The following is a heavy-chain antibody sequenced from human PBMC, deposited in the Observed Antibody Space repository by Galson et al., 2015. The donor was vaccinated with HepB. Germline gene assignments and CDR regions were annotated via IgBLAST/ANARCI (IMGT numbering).Heavy chain of an antibody. Sequence: SLRLSCAASGFTFSSYAMSWVRQAPGKGLEWVSAISGSGGSTYYADSVKGRFTISRDNSKNTLYLQMNSLRAEDTAVYYCAKSLMVRGVIGPLNYWGQGTLVTVSS. CDR1: GFTFSSYA. V-gene: IGHV3-23*01. CDR3: AKSLMVRGVIGPLNY. J-gene: IGHJ4*02. D-gene: IGHD3-10*01. CDR2: ISGSGGST.